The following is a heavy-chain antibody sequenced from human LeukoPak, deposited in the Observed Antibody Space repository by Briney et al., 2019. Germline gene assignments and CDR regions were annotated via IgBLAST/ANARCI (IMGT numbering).Heavy chain of an antibody. J-gene: IGHJ4*02. CDR2: ISDNGGST. CDR3: ASRQGLGWHYVN. Sequence: PGGSLRLSCVDSGFTFSSYAMSWVRQVARKGVEWVAGISDNGGSTYYADSVKGRFTISRDNSKNTLYLQMNSLRVEDTAIYYCASRQGLGWHYVNWGQGTLVTVSS. D-gene: IGHD3-10*02. V-gene: IGHV3-23*01. CDR1: GFTFSSYA.